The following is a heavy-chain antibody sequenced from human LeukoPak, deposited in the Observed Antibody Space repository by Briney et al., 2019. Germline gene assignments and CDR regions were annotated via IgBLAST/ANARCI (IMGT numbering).Heavy chain of an antibody. CDR1: GFAFTSYT. D-gene: IGHD5-12*01. CDR2: ITTSGSI. Sequence: PGGSPRLSCAASGFAFTSYTINWVRQAPGNGLEWVSSITTSGSIKYADSVKGRFTISRDNAKNSVYLQMSSLRADDTAVYFCARDRDIVAFDFWGQGTLVTVSS. J-gene: IGHJ4*02. V-gene: IGHV3-69-1*01. CDR3: ARDRDIVAFDF.